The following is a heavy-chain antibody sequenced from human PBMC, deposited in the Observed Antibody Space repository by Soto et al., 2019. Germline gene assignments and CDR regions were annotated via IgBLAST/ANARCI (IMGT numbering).Heavy chain of an antibody. CDR1: GGSFSGYY. Sequence: QVQLQQWGAGLLKPSETLSLTCAVYGGSFSGYYWSWIRQPPGKGLEWIGEINHSGSTNYNPSLKSQGTISEDTSKIKFSPELSSVAAAAAAVYYCARLDPSDYGDYWGQGTLVTVSS. CDR3: ARLDPSDYGDY. J-gene: IGHJ4*02. D-gene: IGHD6-19*01. CDR2: INHSGST. V-gene: IGHV4-34*01.